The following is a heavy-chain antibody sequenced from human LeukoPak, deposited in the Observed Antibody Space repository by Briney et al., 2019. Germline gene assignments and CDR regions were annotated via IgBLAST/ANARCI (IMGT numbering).Heavy chain of an antibody. J-gene: IGHJ4*02. CDR2: SRNKASSYTT. CDR3: ARDRNYYGSGSYYMDY. Sequence: GGSLRLSCAASGFKFSDHYIDWVRQAPGKGLEWVGRSRNKASSYTTEYAASVEGRFTISRDVSESSLYLQMNSLRTEDTAVYYCARDRNYYGSGSYYMDYWGQGTLVTVSS. CDR1: GFKFSDHY. D-gene: IGHD3-10*01. V-gene: IGHV3-72*01.